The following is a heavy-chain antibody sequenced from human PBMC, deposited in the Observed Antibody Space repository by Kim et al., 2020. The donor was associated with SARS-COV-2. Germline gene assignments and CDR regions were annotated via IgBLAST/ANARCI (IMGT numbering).Heavy chain of an antibody. Sequence: NYAQKLQGRVTMTTDTSTSTAYMELRSLRSDDTAVYYCASLYSSSWPGSYWGQGTLVTVSS. D-gene: IGHD6-13*01. J-gene: IGHJ4*02. CDR3: ASLYSSSWPGSY. V-gene: IGHV1-18*01.